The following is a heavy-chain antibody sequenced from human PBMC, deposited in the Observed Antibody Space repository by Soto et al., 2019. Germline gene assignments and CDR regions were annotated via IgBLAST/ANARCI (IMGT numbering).Heavy chain of an antibody. CDR2: ISGSGGST. J-gene: IGHJ4*02. V-gene: IGHV3-23*01. Sequence: GGSLRLSCAASGFTFSSYAMSWVRQAPGKGLEWVSAISGSGGSTYYAESVKGRFTISRDNSKNTLYLQMNSLRAEDTAGYYCANRAPGLLGPLDYWVQGTLGTVSS. CDR3: ANRAPGLLGPLDY. CDR1: GFTFSSYA.